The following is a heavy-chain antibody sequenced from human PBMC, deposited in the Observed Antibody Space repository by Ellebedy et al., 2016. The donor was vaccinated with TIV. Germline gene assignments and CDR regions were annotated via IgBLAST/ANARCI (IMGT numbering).Heavy chain of an antibody. CDR1: GGSFSGYY. CDR3: ARWYYYGSGHRYYGMDV. D-gene: IGHD3-10*01. Sequence: SETLSLXXAVYGGSFSGYYWSWIRQPPGKGLEWIGEINHSGSTNYNPSLKSRVTISVDTSKNQFSLKLSSVTAADTAVYYCARWYYYGSGHRYYGMDVWGQGTTVTVSS. J-gene: IGHJ6*02. V-gene: IGHV4-34*01. CDR2: INHSGST.